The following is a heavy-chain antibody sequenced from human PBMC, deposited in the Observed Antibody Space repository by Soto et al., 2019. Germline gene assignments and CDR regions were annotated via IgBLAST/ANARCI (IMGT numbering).Heavy chain of an antibody. CDR2: INSDGSST. J-gene: IGHJ4*02. Sequence: GGSLRLSCAASGFTFSSYWMHWVRQAPGKGLVWVSRINSDGSSTSYADSVKGRFTISRDNAKNTLYLQMNSLRAEDTAVYYCAREDSSGYYYHYWGQGTLVTVSS. CDR3: AREDSSGYYYHY. D-gene: IGHD3-22*01. V-gene: IGHV3-74*01. CDR1: GFTFSSYW.